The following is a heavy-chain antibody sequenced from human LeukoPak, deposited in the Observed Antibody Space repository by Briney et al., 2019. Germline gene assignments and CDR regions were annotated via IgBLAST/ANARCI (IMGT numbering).Heavy chain of an antibody. CDR2: ISYDGSNK. CDR3: ARLKLLWSNYFDY. V-gene: IGHV3-30*03. Sequence: GGSLRLSCAASGFTFSSYGMHWVRQAPGKGLEWVAVISYDGSNKYYADSVKGRFTISRDNSKNTLYLQMNSLRAEDTAVYYCARLKLLWSNYFDYWGQGTLVTVSS. D-gene: IGHD2-2*01. J-gene: IGHJ4*02. CDR1: GFTFSSYG.